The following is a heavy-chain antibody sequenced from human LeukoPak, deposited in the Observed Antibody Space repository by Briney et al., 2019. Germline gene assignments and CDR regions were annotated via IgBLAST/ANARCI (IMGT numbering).Heavy chain of an antibody. D-gene: IGHD6-19*01. CDR3: ARDSSGWYRDYYYGMDV. CDR2: ISWNSGSI. J-gene: IGHJ6*02. V-gene: IGHV3-9*01. CDR1: GFTFDDYA. Sequence: PGGSLRLSCAASGFTFDDYAMHWVRHAPGKGLEWVSGISWNSGSIGYADSVKGRFTISRDNAKNSLYLQMNSLRAEDTAVYYCARDSSGWYRDYYYGMDVWGQGTTVTVSS.